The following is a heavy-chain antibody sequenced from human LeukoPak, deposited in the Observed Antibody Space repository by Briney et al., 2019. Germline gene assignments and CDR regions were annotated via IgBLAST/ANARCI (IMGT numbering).Heavy chain of an antibody. CDR1: DDSFSSHY. D-gene: IGHD4-17*01. Sequence: SETLSLTCAVSDDSFSSHYWTWIWQPPGKGLEWIGYISYIGSTNYNPSLKSRVTISIDTSKNQFSLKLTSVTAADTAVYYCARDLVTVTKGFDIWGQGTMVSVSS. CDR2: ISYIGST. J-gene: IGHJ3*02. V-gene: IGHV4-59*11. CDR3: ARDLVTVTKGFDI.